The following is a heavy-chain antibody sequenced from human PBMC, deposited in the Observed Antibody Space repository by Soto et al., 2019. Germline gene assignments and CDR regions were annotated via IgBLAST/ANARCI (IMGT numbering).Heavy chain of an antibody. J-gene: IGHJ4*02. CDR1: GFTFSSDG. CDR2: IWYDGSNK. Sequence: QVQLVESGGGVVQPGRSLRLSCAASGFTFSSDGMHWVRQAPGKGLEWVAVIWYDGSNKYYADSVKGRFTISRDNSKNTLYLQMNSLRAEDTAVYYCARDRGYDRICDYWGQGTLVTVSS. V-gene: IGHV3-33*01. CDR3: ARDRGYDRICDY. D-gene: IGHD5-12*01.